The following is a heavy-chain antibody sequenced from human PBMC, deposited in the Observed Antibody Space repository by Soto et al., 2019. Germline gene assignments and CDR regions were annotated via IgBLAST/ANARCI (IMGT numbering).Heavy chain of an antibody. J-gene: IGHJ6*02. CDR1: GYTFTSYG. CDR3: ARDRGPGYCSGGSCYPGYYGMDV. CDR2: ISAYNGNT. V-gene: IGHV1-18*01. D-gene: IGHD2-15*01. Sequence: AASVKVSCKASGYTFTSYGISWVRQAPGQGLEWMGWISAYNGNTNYAQKLQGRVTMTTDTSTSTAYMELRSLRSDDTAVYYCARDRGPGYCSGGSCYPGYYGMDVWGQGTTVTVSS.